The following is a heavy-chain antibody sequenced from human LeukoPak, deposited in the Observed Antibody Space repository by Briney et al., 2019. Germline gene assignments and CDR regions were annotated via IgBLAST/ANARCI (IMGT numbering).Heavy chain of an antibody. Sequence: SVKVSCKASGGTFSSYAISWVRQAPGQGLEWMGGIIPIFGTADYAQKLQGRVAMTTDTSTSTAYMELRSLRSDDTAVYYCARDPSYYYFDYWGQGTLVTVSS. CDR2: IIPIFGTA. CDR1: GGTFSSYA. CDR3: ARDPSYYYFDY. D-gene: IGHD1-26*01. V-gene: IGHV1-69*05. J-gene: IGHJ4*02.